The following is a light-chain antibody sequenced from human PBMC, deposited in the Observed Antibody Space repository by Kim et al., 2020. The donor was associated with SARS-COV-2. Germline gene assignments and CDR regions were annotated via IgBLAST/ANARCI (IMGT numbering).Light chain of an antibody. Sequence: SSELTQDPAVSVALGQTVRITCQGDSLRNYYASWNQQKTGQAPKLVMYGKNNRTSGITDRFSGFSSGSKASLTITGAHAEDEGDYYCDSLDNSGNQFGGG. V-gene: IGLV3-19*01. CDR1: SLRNYY. CDR2: GKN. J-gene: IGLJ3*02. CDR3: DSLDNSGNQ.